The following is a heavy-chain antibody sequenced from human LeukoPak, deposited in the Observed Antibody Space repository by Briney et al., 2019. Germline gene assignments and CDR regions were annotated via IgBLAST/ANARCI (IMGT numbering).Heavy chain of an antibody. D-gene: IGHD5-12*01. V-gene: IGHV4-31*03. CDR1: GGSISSGPYY. CDR3: ARVYSGYDLPGSLANYYFDY. CDR2: IYYSGST. J-gene: IGHJ4*02. Sequence: SQTLSLTCSVSGGSISSGPYYWSWIRQHSGKGLEWIGCIYYSGSTYYNPSLKSRVTMSVDTSKNHFSLDLGSVTAADTAVYYCARVYSGYDLPGSLANYYFDYWGQGTLVTVSS.